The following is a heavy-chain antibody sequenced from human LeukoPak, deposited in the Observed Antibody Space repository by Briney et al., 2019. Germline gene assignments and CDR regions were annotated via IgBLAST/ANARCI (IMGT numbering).Heavy chain of an antibody. V-gene: IGHV3-53*01. Sequence: PGGSLRLSCAASGFTVGSNYMSWVRQTPGNGLEWVSLIYSGGSTYYADSVKGRFTISRDNSKNTLYLQMNSLRAEDTAVYFCAKGYCSGGSCYFGWLDPWGQGTLVTVSS. CDR3: AKGYCSGGSCYFGWLDP. CDR2: IYSGGST. CDR1: GFTVGSNY. D-gene: IGHD2-15*01. J-gene: IGHJ5*02.